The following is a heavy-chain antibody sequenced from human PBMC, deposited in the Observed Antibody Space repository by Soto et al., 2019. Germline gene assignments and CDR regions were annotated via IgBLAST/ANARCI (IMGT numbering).Heavy chain of an antibody. Sequence: GGSLKLSRAACGYTFDDYAMHWFRKEPGKGLEWVSLISWDGGRTYYADSVRGRFIVSRDSSKNSLYLQMSSLRVEDTALYYCAKDVCSGSTTSCYTRLDFWGQGALVTVYS. CDR1: GYTFDDYA. D-gene: IGHD2-2*02. CDR2: ISWDGGRT. CDR3: AKDVCSGSTTSCYTRLDF. J-gene: IGHJ4*02. V-gene: IGHV3-43D*04.